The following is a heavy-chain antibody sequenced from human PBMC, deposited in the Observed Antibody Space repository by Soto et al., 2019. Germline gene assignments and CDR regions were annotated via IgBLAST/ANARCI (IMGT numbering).Heavy chain of an antibody. CDR2: MNPNSGNT. V-gene: IGHV1-8*01. D-gene: IGHD5-18*01. CDR3: ARGEPEAMVFVYYYMDV. CDR1: GYTFTSYD. Sequence: ASVKVSCKASGYTFTSYDINWVRQATGQGLEWMGWMNPNSGNTGYAQKFQGRVTMTRNTPISTAYMELSSLRSEDTAVYYCARGEPEAMVFVYYYMDVWGKGTTVTVSS. J-gene: IGHJ6*03.